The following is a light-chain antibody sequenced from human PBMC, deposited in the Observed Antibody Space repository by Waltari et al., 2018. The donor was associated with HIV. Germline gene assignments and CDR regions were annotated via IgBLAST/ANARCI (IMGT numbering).Light chain of an antibody. Sequence: VMLTQSPATLSGSPGGRATLSCRAGQSVNSNLAWYQQRPGQAPRLLIYDASIRATGVPDRFSGGGSGTEFSLTISSLQPEESALYYCQQYNHWPWTFGQGTKVEIK. J-gene: IGKJ1*01. V-gene: IGKV3-15*01. CDR1: QSVNSN. CDR2: DAS. CDR3: QQYNHWPWT.